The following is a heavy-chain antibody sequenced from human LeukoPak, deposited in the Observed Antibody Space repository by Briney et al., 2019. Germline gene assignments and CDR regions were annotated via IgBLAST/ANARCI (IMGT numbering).Heavy chain of an antibody. D-gene: IGHD1-20*01. J-gene: IGHJ4*02. CDR3: ARDGGDYNWNPFDY. Sequence: GGSLRLSCAASGFTFSSYAMHWVRQAPGKGLEWVAVISYDGSHKYYADSVKGRFTISRDNSKNTLYLQMNSLRDEDTAVYYCARDGGDYNWNPFDYWGQGTLVTVSS. CDR1: GFTFSSYA. V-gene: IGHV3-30-3*01. CDR2: ISYDGSHK.